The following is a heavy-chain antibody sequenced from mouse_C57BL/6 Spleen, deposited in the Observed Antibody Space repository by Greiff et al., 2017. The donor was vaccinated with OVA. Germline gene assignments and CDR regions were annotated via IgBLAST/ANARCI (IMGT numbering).Heavy chain of an antibody. D-gene: IGHD2-3*01. Sequence: QVQLQQPGAELVRPGPSVKVSCKASGYAFTNYLIEWVKQRPGQGLEWIGVINPGGGGTNYNEKFKGKATLTVDKSSSTAYMQLSSLTSEDSAVYFCARVEVTWGAYWGQGTLVTVSA. CDR3: ARVEVTWGAY. V-gene: IGHV1-54*01. CDR2: INPGGGGT. CDR1: GYAFTNYL. J-gene: IGHJ3*01.